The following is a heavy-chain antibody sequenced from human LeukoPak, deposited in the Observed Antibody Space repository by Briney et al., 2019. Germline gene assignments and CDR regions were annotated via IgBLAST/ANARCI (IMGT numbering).Heavy chain of an antibody. Sequence: GGSLRLSCAASGFSFSSYAMNWVRQAPGKGLEWVSGISGSGDTPYYADSVKGRFTISRDNFKNTLYLQMNSLRAEDTAVYYCAKVELPDSSPVYFDYWGQGTLVTVSS. CDR2: ISGSGDTP. V-gene: IGHV3-23*01. CDR3: AKVELPDSSPVYFDY. J-gene: IGHJ4*02. D-gene: IGHD6-13*01. CDR1: GFSFSSYA.